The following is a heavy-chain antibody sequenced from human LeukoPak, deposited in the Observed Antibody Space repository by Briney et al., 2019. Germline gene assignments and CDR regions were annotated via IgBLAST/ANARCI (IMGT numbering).Heavy chain of an antibody. CDR2: ISGSGSST. J-gene: IGHJ4*02. V-gene: IGHV3-23*01. CDR1: GFTFSSYA. Sequence: PGGSLRLSCAAFGFTFSSYAMSWVRQAPGKGLEWVSPISGSGSSTHYADSVKGRFTISRDNSKNTLYLQMNSLRAEDTAVYYCAKGVAVASPYYFDYWGQGTLVTVSS. CDR3: AKGVAVASPYYFDY. D-gene: IGHD6-19*01.